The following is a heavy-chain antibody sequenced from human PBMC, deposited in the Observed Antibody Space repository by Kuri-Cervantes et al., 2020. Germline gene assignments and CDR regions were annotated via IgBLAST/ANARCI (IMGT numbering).Heavy chain of an antibody. CDR3: ARLPDRGGSLGY. CDR1: GFTFSNYE. V-gene: IGHV3-21*01. D-gene: IGHD3-16*01. J-gene: IGHJ4*02. Sequence: GESLKISCAASGFTFSNYEVKWVRQAPGKGLEWVSSISSSSSYIYYADSVKGRFTISRDNSKNTLYLQMNSLRAEDTAVYCCARLPDRGGSLGYWGQGTLVTVSS. CDR2: ISSSSSYI.